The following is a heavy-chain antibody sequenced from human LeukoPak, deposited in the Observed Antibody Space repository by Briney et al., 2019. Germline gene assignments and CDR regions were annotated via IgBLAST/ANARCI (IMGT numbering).Heavy chain of an antibody. CDR2: INPNSGGT. CDR1: GYTFTGYY. CDR3: ARESIAARMLGY. J-gene: IGHJ4*02. V-gene: IGHV1-2*06. Sequence: ASVKVSCKASGYTFTGYYMHWVRQAPGQGLEWMGRINPNSGGTNYAQKFQGRVTMTRDTSISTAYMELSRLGSDDTAVYYCARESIAARMLGYWGQGTLVTVSS. D-gene: IGHD6-6*01.